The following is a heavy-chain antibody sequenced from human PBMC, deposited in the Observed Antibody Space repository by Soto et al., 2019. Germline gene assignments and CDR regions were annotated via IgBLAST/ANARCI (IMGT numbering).Heavy chain of an antibody. CDR2: IYYSGST. D-gene: IGHD3-10*01. V-gene: IGHV4-61*08. CDR3: ARRGYGPGFPYYYGMDV. CDR1: GGSISSGGYS. Sequence: SETLSLTCTVSGGSISSGGYSWTWIRQHPGKGLEWIGYIYYSGSTNYNPSLKSRVTMSVDTPKNQFSLKLSSVTAADTAVYYCARRGYGPGFPYYYGMDVWGQGTTVTVSS. J-gene: IGHJ6*02.